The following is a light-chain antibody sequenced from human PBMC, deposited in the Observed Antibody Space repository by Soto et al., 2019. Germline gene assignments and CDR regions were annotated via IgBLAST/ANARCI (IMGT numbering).Light chain of an antibody. Sequence: QSALTQPASVSGSPGQSITISCTGTSSDVGGYNHVSWYQQHPGKAPKFMIYDVSNRPSGVSNRFSGSKSGNTASLTISGLQAEDEADYYSSSYTTSNTRQIVFGTGTKFTAL. J-gene: IGLJ1*01. CDR2: DVS. CDR1: SSDVGGYNH. CDR3: SSYTTSNTRQIV. V-gene: IGLV2-14*01.